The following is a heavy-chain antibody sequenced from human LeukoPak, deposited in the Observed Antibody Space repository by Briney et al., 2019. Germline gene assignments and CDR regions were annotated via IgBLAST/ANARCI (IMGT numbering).Heavy chain of an antibody. CDR3: AKVAYYYDSSGYSSLGDY. V-gene: IGHV3-23*01. D-gene: IGHD3-22*01. J-gene: IGHJ4*02. CDR1: GFTFSSYA. CDR2: ISSSGGNT. Sequence: GGSLRLSCAASGFTFSSYAMSWVRQAAGKVLQWVSVISSSGGNTYYADSVRGRFTISRDNSKNTLYLQMNSLRAEDTAVYYCAKVAYYYDSSGYSSLGDYWGQGTLVTVSS.